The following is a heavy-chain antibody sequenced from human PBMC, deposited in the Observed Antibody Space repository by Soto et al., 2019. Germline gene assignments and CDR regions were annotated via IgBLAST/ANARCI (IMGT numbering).Heavy chain of an antibody. V-gene: IGHV4-31*03. CDR1: GGSISSAGYY. CDR2: IYFSGVT. J-gene: IGHJ3*01. Sequence: QVQLQESGPGLVEPSQTLSLTCTVSGGSISSAGYYWSWIRQRPGKGLEWIGYIYFSGVTYYNPSLESRVTISVDTSKNQFSLRLSSVTAADTAVYYCARDPWRTPPEAAFDVWSQGTKVTVSS. CDR3: ARDPWRTPPEAAFDV. D-gene: IGHD1-1*01.